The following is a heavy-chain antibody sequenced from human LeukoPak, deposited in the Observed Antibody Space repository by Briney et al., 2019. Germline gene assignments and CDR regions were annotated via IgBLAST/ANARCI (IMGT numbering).Heavy chain of an antibody. CDR1: GFTFSSYA. CDR2: ISGSGGST. J-gene: IGHJ4*02. V-gene: IGHV3-23*01. D-gene: IGHD3-22*01. Sequence: PGGSLRLSCAASGFTFSSYAVSWVRQAPGKGLEWVSAISGSGGSTYYADSVKGRFTISRDNSKNTLYLQMNSLRAEDTAVYYCAKGGSFTMIVVNVDYWGQGTLVTVSS. CDR3: AKGGSFTMIVVNVDY.